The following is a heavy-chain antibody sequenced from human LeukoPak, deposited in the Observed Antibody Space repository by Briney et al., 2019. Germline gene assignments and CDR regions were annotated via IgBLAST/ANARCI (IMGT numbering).Heavy chain of an antibody. CDR3: AKDRRAGSYDY. Sequence: GGSPRLSCAASGFTFSSYSMNWVRQAPGKGLEWVSSISSSSSYIYYADSVKGRFTISRDNSKNTLYLQMNSLRAEDTAVYYCAKDRRAGSYDYWGQGTLVTVSS. J-gene: IGHJ4*02. CDR1: GFTFSSYS. CDR2: ISSSSSYI. V-gene: IGHV3-21*04. D-gene: IGHD3-10*01.